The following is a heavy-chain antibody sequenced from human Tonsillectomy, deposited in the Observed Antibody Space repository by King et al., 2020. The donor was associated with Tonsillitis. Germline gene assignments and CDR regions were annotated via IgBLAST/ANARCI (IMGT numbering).Heavy chain of an antibody. CDR3: ARDRGEMATLDY. CDR1: GFTFSSYG. Sequence: VQLVESGGGVVQPGGSLRLSCAASGFTFSSYGMHWVRQAPGKGLEWVAVIWYDGSNKYYADSVKGRFTISRDNSKNTLYLQMNSLGAEDTAVYYCARDRGEMATLDYWGQGTLVTVSS. V-gene: IGHV3-33*01. D-gene: IGHD5-24*01. J-gene: IGHJ4*02. CDR2: IWYDGSNK.